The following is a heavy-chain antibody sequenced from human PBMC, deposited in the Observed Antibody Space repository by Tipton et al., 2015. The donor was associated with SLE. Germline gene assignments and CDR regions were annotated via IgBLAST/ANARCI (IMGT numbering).Heavy chain of an antibody. J-gene: IGHJ4*02. CDR3: ARDTSDWPLGY. CDR1: GYTFTNYY. V-gene: IGHV1-69*05. CDR2: IIPIFGTA. Sequence: QLVQSGAEVKKPGASVKVSCKASGYTFTNYYIHWVRQAPGQGLEWMGGIIPIFGTANYAQKFQGRVTITTDEPTTTAYMTLSRLRSEDTAVYYCARDTSDWPLGYWGQGTLVTVSS. D-gene: IGHD2-21*02.